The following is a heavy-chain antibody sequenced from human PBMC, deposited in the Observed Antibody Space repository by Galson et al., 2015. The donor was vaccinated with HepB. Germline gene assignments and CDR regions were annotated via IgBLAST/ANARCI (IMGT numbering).Heavy chain of an antibody. D-gene: IGHD6-13*01. CDR3: ARETHSSSLGY. CDR1: GFTFSSYS. J-gene: IGHJ4*02. Sequence: SLRLSCAASGFTFSSYSMNWVRQAPGKGLEWVSYISSSSSTIYYADSVKGRFTISRDNAKNSLYLQMNSLRAEDTAVYYCARETHSSSLGYWGQGTLVTVSS. V-gene: IGHV3-48*01. CDR2: ISSSSSTI.